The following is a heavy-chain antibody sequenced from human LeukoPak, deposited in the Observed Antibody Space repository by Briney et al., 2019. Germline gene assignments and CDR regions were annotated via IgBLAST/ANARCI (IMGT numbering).Heavy chain of an antibody. Sequence: GGSLRLSCAASGFTFSSYGMSWVRQAPGKGLEWVSAVSSDGINAYYTDSLKGRFTISRDNSKNTVFLQMHSLTAEDTAVYYCAKPFGFLEWLYGGYFDSWGQGTLVTVSS. J-gene: IGHJ4*02. V-gene: IGHV3-23*01. CDR2: VSSDGINA. D-gene: IGHD3-3*01. CDR1: GFTFSSYG. CDR3: AKPFGFLEWLYGGYFDS.